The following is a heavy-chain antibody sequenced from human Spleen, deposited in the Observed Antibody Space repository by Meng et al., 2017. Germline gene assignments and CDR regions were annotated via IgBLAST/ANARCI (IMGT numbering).Heavy chain of an antibody. J-gene: IGHJ5*01. CDR1: GFTFSNFW. V-gene: IGHV3-7*01. D-gene: IGHD6-13*01. Sequence: LTRAASGFTFSNFWMNWVRQAPGKGLEWVASIKQDGSEKYYMDSVKGRFTISRDNAKNSLYLQMSSLRAEDTAVYYCVRGIAAAFESWGQGTLVTVSS. CDR3: VRGIAAAFES. CDR2: IKQDGSEK.